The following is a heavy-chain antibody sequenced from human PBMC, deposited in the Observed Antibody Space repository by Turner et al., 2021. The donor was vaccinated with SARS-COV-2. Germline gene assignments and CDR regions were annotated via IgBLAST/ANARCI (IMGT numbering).Heavy chain of an antibody. Sequence: QVQLVESGGGVVQPGRSLRLSCAASGFTFSSYGMHWVRQAPGKGLEWVAVIWVDGSNKYYADSVKGRFTISRDNSKNTLYLQMNSLRAEDTAVYYCARDRAFGDSSGRDYWGQGTLVTVSS. D-gene: IGHD3-22*01. V-gene: IGHV3-33*01. J-gene: IGHJ4*02. CDR2: IWVDGSNK. CDR1: GFTFSSYG. CDR3: ARDRAFGDSSGRDY.